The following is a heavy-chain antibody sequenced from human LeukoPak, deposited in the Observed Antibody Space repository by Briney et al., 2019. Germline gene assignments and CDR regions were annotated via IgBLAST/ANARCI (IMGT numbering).Heavy chain of an antibody. CDR2: ISAGAGST. V-gene: IGHV3-23*01. CDR1: GFIVSSNY. J-gene: IGHJ4*02. CDR3: ARDKTSSAFFFVTD. Sequence: PGRSLRLSCVVSGFIVSSNYMNWVRQAPGKGLEWLSSISAGAGSTHYADSVKGRFTISRDNSKNTLYLQMSSLRADDTAVYYCARDKTSSAFFFVTDWGQGTLVSVSS. D-gene: IGHD6-19*01.